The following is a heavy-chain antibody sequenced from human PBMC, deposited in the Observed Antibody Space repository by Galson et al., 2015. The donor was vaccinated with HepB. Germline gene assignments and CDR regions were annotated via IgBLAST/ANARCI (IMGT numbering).Heavy chain of an antibody. CDR3: ARDGWEHLSPYYYYGLDV. Sequence: SLRLSCAASGFTFSRYDMNWVRQAPGKGLEWVSYISSSSNTIYYADSVQGRFTISRDNAKNSLYLQMNSLRAEDTAVYYCARDGWEHLSPYYYYGLDVWGQGTTVTVSS. J-gene: IGHJ6*02. CDR1: GFTFSRYD. D-gene: IGHD1-26*01. V-gene: IGHV3-48*03. CDR2: ISSSSNTI.